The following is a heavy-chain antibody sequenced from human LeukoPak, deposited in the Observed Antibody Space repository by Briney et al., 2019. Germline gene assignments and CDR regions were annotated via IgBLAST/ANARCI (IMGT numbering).Heavy chain of an antibody. V-gene: IGHV1-2*02. D-gene: IGHD2-15*01. CDR3: VRKSATRRTSEFDY. J-gene: IGHJ4*02. CDR1: GYTFTGYY. CDR2: INPNSGGT. Sequence: ASVKVSFKASGYTFTGYYMHWVRQAPGQGLEWLGWINPNSGGTKYAQKFQGRVTMTRDTSITTAYMDLSSLGSDDTAVFYCVRKSATRRTSEFDYWGQGTPVTVSS.